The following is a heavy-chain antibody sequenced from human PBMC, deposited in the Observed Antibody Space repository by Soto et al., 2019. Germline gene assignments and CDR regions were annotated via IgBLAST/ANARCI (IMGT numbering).Heavy chain of an antibody. J-gene: IGHJ5*02. CDR3: ATDSAGRGPFDP. CDR1: GGSFGTNY. V-gene: IGHV4-59*13. Sequence: SETLSLTCTISGGSFGTNYWSWIRQAPGKGLEWIGYTYHTGSTKYNPSLKSRATISVDTSKNQFSLTLNSAAAADTAVYYCATDSAGRGPFDPWGQGILVTVS. D-gene: IGHD3-10*01. CDR2: TYHTGST.